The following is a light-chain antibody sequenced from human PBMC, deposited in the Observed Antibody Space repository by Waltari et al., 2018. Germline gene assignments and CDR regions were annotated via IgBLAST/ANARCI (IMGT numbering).Light chain of an antibody. Sequence: AIRITQSPSSLSPSTGDKVTISCRASQDISSYLAWYQQEPGKAPKLLIYDASTLQRGVPSRFSGSGSGTDFTLTINCLQSEDFATYYCQQYYDYPLTFGPGTKVDIK. J-gene: IGKJ3*01. V-gene: IGKV1-8*01. CDR3: QQYYDYPLT. CDR1: QDISSY. CDR2: DAS.